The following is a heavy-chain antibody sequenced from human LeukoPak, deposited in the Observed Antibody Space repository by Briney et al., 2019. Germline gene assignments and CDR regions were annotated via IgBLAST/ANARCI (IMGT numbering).Heavy chain of an antibody. J-gene: IGHJ4*02. CDR3: ARQGFLEWLLYPEPFDY. CDR1: GYSFTSYW. V-gene: IGHV5-51*01. CDR2: IYPGDSDT. Sequence: GESLKISCKGSGYSFTSYWIGWVRQMPGKGLEWMGIIYPGDSDTRYSPSFQGQVTISADKSIGTAYLQWSSLKASDTAMYYCARQGFLEWLLYPEPFDYWGQGTLVTVSS. D-gene: IGHD3-3*01.